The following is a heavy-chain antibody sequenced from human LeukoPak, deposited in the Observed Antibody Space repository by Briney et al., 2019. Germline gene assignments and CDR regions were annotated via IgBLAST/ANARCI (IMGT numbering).Heavy chain of an antibody. V-gene: IGHV4-34*01. CDR2: MNPSGST. D-gene: IGHD3-22*01. J-gene: IGHJ6*03. CDR3: ARCRQDVTMIVVIMTAVSYYLDV. Sequence: SETLSLTCAVYGGSSSGYYWTWIRHTPEKGLEWIGEMNPSGSTNYNPSLKSRVTISVETSKNQFSLKLSSVTAADTAVYYCARCRQDVTMIVVIMTAVSYYLDVWGKGTTVTVS. CDR1: GGSSSGYY.